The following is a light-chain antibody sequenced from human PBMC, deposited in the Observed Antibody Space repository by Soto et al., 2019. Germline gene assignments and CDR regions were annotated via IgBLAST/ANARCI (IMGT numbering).Light chain of an antibody. CDR3: QHYVNWPLT. CDR1: QGIGNT. V-gene: IGKV3-15*01. J-gene: IGKJ4*01. CDR2: ASS. Sequence: EIVITQSPVTLSVSPGELATLSCRASQGIGNTLAWYQQKPGQTPRLLIYASSIRATGVPARFSGSGSGTDFTLTINSLQSEDFAVYYCQHYVNWPLTFGGGTKVESK.